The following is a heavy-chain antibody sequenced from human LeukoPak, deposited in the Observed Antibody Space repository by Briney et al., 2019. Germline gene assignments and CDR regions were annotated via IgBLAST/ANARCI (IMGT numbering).Heavy chain of an antibody. V-gene: IGHV4-59*01. CDR3: ARTGSTVTMLYPFDH. CDR1: GGSIRSYY. CDR2: IYYSGST. J-gene: IGHJ4*02. D-gene: IGHD4-17*01. Sequence: SETLSHTCTVSGGSIRSYYWSWIRQPPGKGLEWIGYIYYSGSTNYSPSLKSRVSISVDTSKNQFSLKLSSVTAADTAVYYCARTGSTVTMLYPFDHWGQGTLVTVSS.